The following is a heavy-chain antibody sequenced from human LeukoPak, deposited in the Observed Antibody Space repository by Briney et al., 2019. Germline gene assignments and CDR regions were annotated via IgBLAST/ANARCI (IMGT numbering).Heavy chain of an antibody. Sequence: GALRLSCAASGFTFSSYAMSEVRQAPGKGLEWVSAISGSGGSTYYADSVKGRFTISRDNSKNTLSLQMNCLRAEDTAVYYCAKEQEEIDYWGQGTLVTVSS. J-gene: IGHJ4*02. V-gene: IGHV3-23*01. CDR2: ISGSGGST. CDR1: GFTFSSYA. CDR3: AKEQEEIDY.